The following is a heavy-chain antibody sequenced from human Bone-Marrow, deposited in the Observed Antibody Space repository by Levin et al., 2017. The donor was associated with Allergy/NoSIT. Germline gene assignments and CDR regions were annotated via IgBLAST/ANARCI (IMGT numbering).Heavy chain of an antibody. CDR1: GFTFSSYG. CDR2: ISYDGSNK. D-gene: IGHD6-6*01. J-gene: IGHJ6*03. Sequence: PGGSLRLSCAASGFTFSSYGMHWVRQAPGKGLEWVAVISYDGSNKYYADSVKGRFTISRDNSKNTLYLQMNSLRAEDTAVYYCVRIYSSSAYYMDVWGKGTTVTVSS. CDR3: VRIYSSSAYYMDV. V-gene: IGHV3-30*03.